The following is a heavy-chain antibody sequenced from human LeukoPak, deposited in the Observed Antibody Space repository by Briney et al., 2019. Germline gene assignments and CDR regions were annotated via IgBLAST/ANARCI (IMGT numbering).Heavy chain of an antibody. D-gene: IGHD3-22*01. CDR3: ARDAFYDSSGYYDY. J-gene: IGHJ4*02. CDR1: GITGNSIY. Sequence: GGSLTLSCLVSGITGNSIYMSWLRPAPGKGRVGVSIIHSDDSTYYPESVKGRFTISRDNFKNTLYLQMNNRRAEDTAVYYCARDAFYDSSGYYDYWGQGTLVTVSS. V-gene: IGHV3-66*01. CDR2: IHSDDST.